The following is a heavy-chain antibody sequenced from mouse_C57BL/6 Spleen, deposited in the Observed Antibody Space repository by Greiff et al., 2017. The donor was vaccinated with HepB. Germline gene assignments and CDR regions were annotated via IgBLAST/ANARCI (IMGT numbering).Heavy chain of an antibody. Sequence: VKLMESGAELVKPGASVKISCKASGYAFSSYWMNWVKQRPGKGLEWIGQIYPGDGDTNYNGKFKGKATLTADKSSSTAYMQLSSLTSEDSAVYFCARSKQLRLGDYWGQGTTLTVSS. J-gene: IGHJ2*01. CDR1: GYAFSSYW. D-gene: IGHD3-2*02. CDR2: IYPGDGDT. V-gene: IGHV1-80*01. CDR3: ARSKQLRLGDY.